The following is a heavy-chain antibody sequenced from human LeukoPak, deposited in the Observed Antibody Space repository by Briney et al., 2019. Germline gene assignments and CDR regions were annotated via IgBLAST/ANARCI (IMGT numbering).Heavy chain of an antibody. V-gene: IGHV1-18*01. CDR2: ISAYNGNT. J-gene: IGHJ6*01. Sequence: ASVKVSCTASGHTFTSYGISWVRQAPGHGLEWMGSISAYNGNTNYAQKHQGRVTMTTDTSTSTAYMELRSLRSEDTAVYYCERVNDYGSGMCVWGQGATVTFSS. CDR3: ERVNDYGSGMCV. D-gene: IGHD4/OR15-4a*01. CDR1: GHTFTSYG.